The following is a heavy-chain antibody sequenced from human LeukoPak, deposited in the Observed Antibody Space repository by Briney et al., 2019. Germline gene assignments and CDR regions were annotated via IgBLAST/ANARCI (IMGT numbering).Heavy chain of an antibody. V-gene: IGHV3-23*01. Sequence: GGSLRLSCAASGFTFSSYAMSWVRQAPGKGLEWVSVISGGGGSTHYADSVKGRFAISRDNSKNTLYLQMNSLRAEDTAVYYYAKDTVMISSGLFDYWGQGTLVTVSS. CDR2: ISGGGGST. CDR1: GFTFSSYA. CDR3: AKDTVMISSGLFDY. J-gene: IGHJ4*02. D-gene: IGHD5-18*01.